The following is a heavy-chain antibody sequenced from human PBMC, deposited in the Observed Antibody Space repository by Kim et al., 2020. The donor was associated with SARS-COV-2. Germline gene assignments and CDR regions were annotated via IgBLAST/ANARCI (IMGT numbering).Heavy chain of an antibody. CDR1: GFTFTPYS. CDR2: ISGSSDGI. CDR3: ARSSHYRFDC. D-gene: IGHD4-4*01. Sequence: GGSLRLSCAASGFTFTPYSMNWVRQAPGKGLEWISYISGSSDGIYYADSVKGRFTISRDNAKNSVYLQMNSLRDEDTAVYYCARSSHYRFDCWGQGTLVTVSS. J-gene: IGHJ4*02. V-gene: IGHV3-48*02.